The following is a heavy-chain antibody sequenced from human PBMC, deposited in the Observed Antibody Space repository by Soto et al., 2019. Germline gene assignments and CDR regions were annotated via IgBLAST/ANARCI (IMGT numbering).Heavy chain of an antibody. V-gene: IGHV4-30-4*01. CDR2: IYYSGST. CDR1: GGSISSGDYY. D-gene: IGHD5-18*01. CDR3: ARVVWVETAINSDY. Sequence: SETLSLTCTVSGGSISSGDYYWSWIRQPPGKGLEWIGYIYYSGSTYYNPSLKSRVSISVDTSKNQFSLNLSSVTAADTAVYYCARVVWVETAINSDYWGQGTLVTVSS. J-gene: IGHJ4*02.